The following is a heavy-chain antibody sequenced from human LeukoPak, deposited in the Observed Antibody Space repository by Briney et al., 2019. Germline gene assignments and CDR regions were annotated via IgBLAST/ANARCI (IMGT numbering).Heavy chain of an antibody. CDR3: ARTYYYDSSGYYSEYFQH. CDR1: GGSISSSSYY. Sequence: PSETLSLTCTVSGGSISSSSYYWGWIRQPPGKGLEWIGSIYYSGSTYYNPPLKSRVTISVDTSKNQFSLKLSSVTAADTAVYYCARTYYYDSSGYYSEYFQHWGQGTLVTVSS. D-gene: IGHD3-22*01. V-gene: IGHV4-39*07. CDR2: IYYSGST. J-gene: IGHJ1*01.